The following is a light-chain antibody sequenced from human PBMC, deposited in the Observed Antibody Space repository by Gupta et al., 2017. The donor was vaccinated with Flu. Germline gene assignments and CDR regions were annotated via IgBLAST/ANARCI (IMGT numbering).Light chain of an antibody. V-gene: IGKV3-11*01. CDR3: QQRSNWLWT. CDR1: QSVSSY. Sequence: EIVLTQSPATLSLSPGERATLSCRASQSVSSYLAWYQQKPGQAPRLLIYDASNRATGIPARFSGSGSGPDFTLTISSLEPEDFAVDYCQQRSNWLWTFGQGTKVEIK. J-gene: IGKJ1*01. CDR2: DAS.